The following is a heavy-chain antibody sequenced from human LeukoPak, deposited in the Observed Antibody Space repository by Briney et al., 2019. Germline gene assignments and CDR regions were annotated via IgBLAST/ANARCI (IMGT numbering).Heavy chain of an antibody. Sequence: SETLSLTCTVSGGSISSYYWSWIRQPPGKGLEWIGYIYYSGSTNYNPSLKSRVTISVDTSKNQFSLKLSSVTAADTAVYYCARDRGVYCSGGSCLKSGMDVWGQGTTVTVSS. D-gene: IGHD2-15*01. J-gene: IGHJ6*02. CDR1: GGSISSYY. CDR2: IYYSGST. CDR3: ARDRGVYCSGGSCLKSGMDV. V-gene: IGHV4-59*01.